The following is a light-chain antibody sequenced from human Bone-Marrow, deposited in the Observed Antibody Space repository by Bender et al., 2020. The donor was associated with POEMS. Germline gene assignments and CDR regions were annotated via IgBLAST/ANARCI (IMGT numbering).Light chain of an antibody. CDR2: EGS. CDR3: TSYSDSASANWL. V-gene: IGLV2-23*01. CDR1: SSDVGSYNL. J-gene: IGLJ3*02. Sequence: QSVLTQPASVSGSPGQSITISCTGTSSDVGSYNLVSWYQQHPGKAPKLMIYEGSKRPSGVSNRFSGSKSGNTASLTISGLQAEDEADYYCTSYSDSASANWLFGGGTKLTVL.